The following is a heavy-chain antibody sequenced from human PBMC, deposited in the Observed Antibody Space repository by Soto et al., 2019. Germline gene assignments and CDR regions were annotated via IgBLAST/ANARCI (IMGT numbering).Heavy chain of an antibody. CDR2: ISAYNGNT. D-gene: IGHD4-4*01. V-gene: IGHV1-18*01. CDR1: GYTFTSYG. CDR3: ASIYSNYDQDYYYYYGMDV. Sequence: QVQLVQSGAEVKKPGASVKVSCKASGYTFTSYGISWVRQAPGQGLEWMGWISAYNGNTNYAQKLQGRVTMTTDTSTSTAYMELRSLRSDDTAVYYCASIYSNYDQDYYYYYGMDVWGQVTTVAVSS. J-gene: IGHJ6*02.